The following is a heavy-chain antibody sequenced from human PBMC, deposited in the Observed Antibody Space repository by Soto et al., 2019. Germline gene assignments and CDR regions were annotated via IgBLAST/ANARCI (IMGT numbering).Heavy chain of an antibody. V-gene: IGHV1-2*04. CDR1: GYTFTGYY. Sequence: ASVKVSCKASGYTFTGYYMHWVRQAPGQGLEWMGWINPNSGGTNYAQKFQGWVTMTRDTSISTAYMELSRLRSDDTAVYYCARGGILWFGELSKGGEYFQHWGQGTLVTVPQ. J-gene: IGHJ1*01. D-gene: IGHD3-10*01. CDR2: INPNSGGT. CDR3: ARGGILWFGELSKGGEYFQH.